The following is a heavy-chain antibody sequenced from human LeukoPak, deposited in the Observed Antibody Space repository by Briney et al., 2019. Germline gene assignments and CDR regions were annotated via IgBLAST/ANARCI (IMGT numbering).Heavy chain of an antibody. Sequence: PSETLSLTCAVSGASFSGTTYYWAWIRQPPGKGLEWIGSIYSGGSTFYNPSLKSRVTISVDKSKNQFSLKLSSVTAADTAVYYCARDGSARDFDYWGQGTLVTVSS. D-gene: IGHD3-10*01. V-gene: IGHV4-39*07. CDR3: ARDGSARDFDY. J-gene: IGHJ4*02. CDR2: IYSGGST. CDR1: GASFSGTTYY.